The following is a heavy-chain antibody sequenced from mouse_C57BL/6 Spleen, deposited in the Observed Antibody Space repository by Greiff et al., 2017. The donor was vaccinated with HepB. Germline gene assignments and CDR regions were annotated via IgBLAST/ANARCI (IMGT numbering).Heavy chain of an antibody. CDR2: ISDGGSYT. CDR3: ARDQNGYYGGFAY. V-gene: IGHV5-4*01. CDR1: GFTFSSYA. D-gene: IGHD2-3*01. J-gene: IGHJ3*01. Sequence: EVQLVESGGGLVKPGGSLKLSCAASGFTFSSYAMSWVRQTPEKRLEWVATISDGGSYTYYPDNVKGRFTISRDNAKNNLYLQMSHLKSEDTAMYYCARDQNGYYGGFAYWGQGTLVTVSA.